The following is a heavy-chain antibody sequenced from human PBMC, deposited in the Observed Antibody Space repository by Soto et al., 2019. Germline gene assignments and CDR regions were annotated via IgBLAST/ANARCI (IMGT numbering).Heavy chain of an antibody. CDR1: GFTFSTYG. J-gene: IGHJ4*02. Sequence: QVQLVESGGGVVQPGKSLRLSCAASGFTFSTYGMHWVRQAPGKGLEWVALISYDESHKYYSHSVNGRFTISRDNSKNTVYLHMNSLKPEDTAVYYCAKDRPGGVVVVVAATPDFWGQGTLVTVSS. CDR2: ISYDESHK. V-gene: IGHV3-30*18. CDR3: AKDRPGGVVVVVAATPDF. D-gene: IGHD2-15*01.